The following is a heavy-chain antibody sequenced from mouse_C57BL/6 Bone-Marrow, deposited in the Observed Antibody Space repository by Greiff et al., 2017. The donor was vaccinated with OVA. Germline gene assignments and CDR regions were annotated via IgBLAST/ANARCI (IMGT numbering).Heavy chain of an antibody. CDR3: AGGDYDGDY. CDR1: GFTFSSYG. V-gene: IGHV5-6*01. CDR2: ISSGGSYT. Sequence: EVMLVESGGDLVKPGGSLKLSCAASGFTFSSYGMSWVRQTPDKRLEWVATISSGGSYTYYPDSVKGRFTISRDNAKNTLYLQMSSLKSEDTAMYYCAGGDYDGDYWGQGTTLTVSS. D-gene: IGHD2-4*01. J-gene: IGHJ2*01.